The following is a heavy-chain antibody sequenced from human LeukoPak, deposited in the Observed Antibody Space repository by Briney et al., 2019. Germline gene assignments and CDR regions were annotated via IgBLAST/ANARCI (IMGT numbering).Heavy chain of an antibody. Sequence: SVKVSCKASGFTSTNFAVQWVRQARGQRLEWIGWIIVGSGATKCAQDFQERVTITRDLSTSTLHMELRSLTSEDTAVYYCAADLSNPRMGASYLDSWGQGTLVTVSS. J-gene: IGHJ4*02. CDR2: IIVGSGAT. D-gene: IGHD3-16*01. CDR1: GFTSTNFA. V-gene: IGHV1-58*01. CDR3: AADLSNPRMGASYLDS.